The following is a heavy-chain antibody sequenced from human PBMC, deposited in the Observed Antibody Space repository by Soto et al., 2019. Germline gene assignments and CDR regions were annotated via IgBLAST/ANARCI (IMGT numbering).Heavy chain of an antibody. D-gene: IGHD3-3*01. CDR2: MNPNSGNT. CDR3: ARGAPYYDFWSGYYRPYDY. V-gene: IGHV1-8*01. CDR1: GYTFTSYD. Sequence: PSVKVSYKASGYTFTSYDINWVRQATGQGLEWMGWMNPNSGNTGYAQKFQGRVTMTRNTSISTAYMELSSLRSEDTAVYYCARGAPYYDFWSGYYRPYDYWGQGTLVTVSS. J-gene: IGHJ4*02.